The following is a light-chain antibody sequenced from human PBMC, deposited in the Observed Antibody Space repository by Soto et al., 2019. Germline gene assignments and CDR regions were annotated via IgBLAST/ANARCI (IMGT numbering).Light chain of an antibody. CDR3: QLYGSSPKT. CDR2: GAS. J-gene: IGKJ1*01. Sequence: EIVLTQSPGTLSLSPGERATLSCRSTQTISSNYVAWYQQKPGQAPKLLIHGASTRATGIPDRFSGSGSGTDFTLTISRLEPEDFAVYYCQLYGSSPKTFGQGTKVDIK. CDR1: QTISSNY. V-gene: IGKV3-20*01.